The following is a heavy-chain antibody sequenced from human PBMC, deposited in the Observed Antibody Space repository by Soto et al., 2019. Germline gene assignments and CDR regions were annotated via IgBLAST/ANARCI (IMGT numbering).Heavy chain of an antibody. CDR2: ISYDGSNK. CDR3: ARDLGTVIYYFDY. J-gene: IGHJ4*02. Sequence: GGSLRLSCAASGFTFSSYAMHWVRQAPGKGLEWVAVISYDGSNKYYADSVKGRFTISRDNSKNTLYLQMNSLRAEDTAVYYCARDLGTVIYYFDYWGQGTLVTVSS. V-gene: IGHV3-30-3*01. CDR1: GFTFSSYA. D-gene: IGHD4-4*01.